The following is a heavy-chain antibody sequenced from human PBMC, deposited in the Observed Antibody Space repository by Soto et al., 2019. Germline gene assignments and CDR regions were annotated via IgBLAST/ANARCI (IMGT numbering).Heavy chain of an antibody. J-gene: IGHJ6*02. CDR1: GYTFTSYA. Sequence: ASVKVSCKASGYTFTSYAMHWVRQAPGQRLEWTGWINAGNGNTKYSQKFQGRVTITRDTSASTAYMELSSLRSEDTAVYYCALTGIVVVPSPGSYYYGMDVWGQGTTVTVSS. V-gene: IGHV1-3*01. D-gene: IGHD2-2*01. CDR2: INAGNGNT. CDR3: ALTGIVVVPSPGSYYYGMDV.